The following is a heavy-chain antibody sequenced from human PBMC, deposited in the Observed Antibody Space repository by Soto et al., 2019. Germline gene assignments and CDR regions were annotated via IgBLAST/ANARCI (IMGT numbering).Heavy chain of an antibody. CDR3: ARGSYYYGSGSHYYYMEV. D-gene: IGHD3-10*01. Sequence: GGSLRLSCSASGFTFSSYSMNWVRQAPGKGLEWVSYISSSSSTIYYADSVKGRFTISRDNAKNSLYLQMNSLRAEDTAVYYCARGSYYYGSGSHYYYMEVWGKGTTVTVSS. V-gene: IGHV3-48*01. CDR1: GFTFSSYS. CDR2: ISSSSSTI. J-gene: IGHJ6*03.